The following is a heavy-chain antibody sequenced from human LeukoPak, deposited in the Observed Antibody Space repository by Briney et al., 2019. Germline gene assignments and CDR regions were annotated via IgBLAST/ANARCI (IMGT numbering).Heavy chain of an antibody. D-gene: IGHD5-24*01. J-gene: IGHJ4*02. CDR3: ARAYRDVIFDY. Sequence: GGSLRLSCAASGFTFSSYSMNWVRQAPGKGLEWVSYISSSSSTIYYADSVKGRFTISRDNAKNSLYLQMNSLRAEDTAVYYCARAYRDVIFDYWGQGILVTVSS. CDR2: ISSSSSTI. CDR1: GFTFSSYS. V-gene: IGHV3-48*04.